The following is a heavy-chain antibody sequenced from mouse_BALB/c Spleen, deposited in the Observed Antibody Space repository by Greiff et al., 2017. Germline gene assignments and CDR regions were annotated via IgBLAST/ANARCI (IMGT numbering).Heavy chain of an antibody. D-gene: IGHD2-10*02. CDR1: GFTFSSYY. CDR2: INSNGGST. Sequence: EVKLMESGGGLVKLGGSLKLSCAASGFTFSSYYMSWVRQTPEKRLELVAAINSNGGSTYYPDTVKGRFTISRDNAKNTLYLQMSSLKSEDTALYYCARHRRYGNYDYYAMDYWGQGTSVTVSS. J-gene: IGHJ4*01. V-gene: IGHV5-6-2*01. CDR3: ARHRRYGNYDYYAMDY.